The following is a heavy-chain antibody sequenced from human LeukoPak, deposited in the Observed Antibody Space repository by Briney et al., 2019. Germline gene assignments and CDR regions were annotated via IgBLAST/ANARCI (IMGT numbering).Heavy chain of an antibody. CDR2: ISGSGGST. CDR1: GFTFRSYA. D-gene: IGHD6-19*01. CDR3: AKSGSGWFY. Sequence: GGSLGLSYAASGFTFRSYAMSWVRQAPGRGLEWVSAISGSGGSTYYADSVKGRFTISRDNSKNTLYLQMNSLRAEDTAVYYCAKSGSGWFYWGQGTLVTVSS. V-gene: IGHV3-23*01. J-gene: IGHJ4*02.